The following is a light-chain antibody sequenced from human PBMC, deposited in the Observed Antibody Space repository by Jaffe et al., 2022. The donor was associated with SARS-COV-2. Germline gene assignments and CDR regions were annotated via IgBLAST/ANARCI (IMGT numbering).Light chain of an antibody. CDR1: TGPVTNLHY. J-gene: IGLJ2*01. V-gene: IGLV7-43*01. CDR3: LLYYGHARV. Sequence: QPVVTQESSLTVSPGGTVTLTCSSSTGPVTNLHYPNWFQQRPGQAPRPLIYATSDRHSWTPARFSGSLLGGKAALTLADVQSDDEADYYCLLYYGHARVFGGGTKLAVL. CDR2: ATS.